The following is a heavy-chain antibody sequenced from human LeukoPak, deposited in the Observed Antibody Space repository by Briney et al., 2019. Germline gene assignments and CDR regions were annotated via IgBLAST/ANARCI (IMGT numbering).Heavy chain of an antibody. D-gene: IGHD4-11*01. Sequence: SVKVSCKASGGTFSSYAISWVRQAPGQGLEWMGGIIPIFGTANYAQKFQGRVTITTDESTSTAYMELSSLRSEDTAVYYCARGRRGSYSNYPLYYFDYWGQGTLVTVSS. J-gene: IGHJ4*02. V-gene: IGHV1-69*05. CDR2: IIPIFGTA. CDR1: GGTFSSYA. CDR3: ARGRRGSYSNYPLYYFDY.